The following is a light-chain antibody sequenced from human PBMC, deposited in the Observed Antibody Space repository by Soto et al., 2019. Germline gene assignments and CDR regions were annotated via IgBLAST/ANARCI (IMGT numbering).Light chain of an antibody. J-gene: IGLJ2*01. CDR1: SSDVGNYNY. Sequence: QSALTQPRSVSGSPGQSVTIACTGSSSDVGNYNYDSWYQQYPGKAPKLLISDVNRQPSGVPDRFSGSKSGNTAYLTISGLQAEDEADYYCCSYAGSYILIFGGGTKLTVL. CDR2: DVN. V-gene: IGLV2-11*01. CDR3: CSYAGSYILI.